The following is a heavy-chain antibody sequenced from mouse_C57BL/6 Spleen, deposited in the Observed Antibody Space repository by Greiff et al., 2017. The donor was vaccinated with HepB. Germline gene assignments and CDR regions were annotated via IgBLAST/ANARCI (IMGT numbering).Heavy chain of an antibody. CDR2: IWTGGGT. V-gene: IGHV2-9-1*01. Sequence: VQRVESGPGLVAPSQSLSITCTVSGFSLTSYAISWVRQPPGKGLEWLGVIWTGGGTNYNSALKSRLSISKDNSKSQVFLKMNSLQTDDTAGYYCARNYYGSSYWYFDVWGTGTTVTVSS. J-gene: IGHJ1*03. D-gene: IGHD1-1*01. CDR3: ARNYYGSSYWYFDV. CDR1: GFSLTSYA.